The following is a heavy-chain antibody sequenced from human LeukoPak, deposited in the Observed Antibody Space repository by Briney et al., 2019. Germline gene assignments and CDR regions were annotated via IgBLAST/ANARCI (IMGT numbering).Heavy chain of an antibody. CDR2: IYPGDSDT. D-gene: IGHD3-22*01. CDR3: ARQPFGTYYYDSSGYYYFDY. V-gene: IGHV5-51*01. J-gene: IGHJ4*02. CDR1: GYSFTSYW. Sequence: GESLKISCKGSGYSFTSYWIGWVRQMPGKVLEWMGIIYPGDSDTRYSPSFQGQVTISDDKSISTAYLQWSSLKASDTAMYYCARQPFGTYYYDSSGYYYFDYWGQGTLVTVSS.